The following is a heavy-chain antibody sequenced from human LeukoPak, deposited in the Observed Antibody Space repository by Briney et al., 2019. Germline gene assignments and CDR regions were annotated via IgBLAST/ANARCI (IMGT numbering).Heavy chain of an antibody. CDR1: GCRFTDYF. CDR2: INPNSGGT. J-gene: IGHJ5*02. CDR3: ARADRLHGAAHLIGP. Sequence: ASVTVSCKTSGCRFTDYFMHSLRQAPGQGLEWMGWINPNSGGTSSAQNFQGKVTLTRDTSITTIYMEVSWLTSDDTATYYCARADRLHGAAHLIGPWRQGTLVTVSS. V-gene: IGHV1-2*02. D-gene: IGHD2-21*01.